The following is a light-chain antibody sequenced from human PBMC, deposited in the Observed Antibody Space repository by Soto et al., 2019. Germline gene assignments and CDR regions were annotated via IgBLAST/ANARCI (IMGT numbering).Light chain of an antibody. CDR3: HQYGISPGT. CDR2: GAS. V-gene: IGKV3-20*01. J-gene: IGKJ2*01. Sequence: EIVLTQSPGTLSLSPGERATLSCRASQSVRSNYLAWYQQKPGQAPSLLIYGASTRATGIPDRLSGSGSGTDFTLTITRLEPEDFAVYYCHQYGISPGTFGQGTKLEIK. CDR1: QSVRSNY.